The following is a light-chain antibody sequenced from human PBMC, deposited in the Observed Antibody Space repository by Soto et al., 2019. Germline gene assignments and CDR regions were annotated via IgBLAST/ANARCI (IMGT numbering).Light chain of an antibody. Sequence: DIVMTQSPDSLAVSLGGRATINCKSSQSVLSSSNNKNFLAWYQQKPGQSPKLLIYWASTRESGVPDRFSGSGSGTDFTLTISSLQAEDVAVYYCQQHYRIPYTFGQGTKLEIK. CDR2: WAS. CDR3: QQHYRIPYT. J-gene: IGKJ2*01. CDR1: QSVLSSSNNKNF. V-gene: IGKV4-1*01.